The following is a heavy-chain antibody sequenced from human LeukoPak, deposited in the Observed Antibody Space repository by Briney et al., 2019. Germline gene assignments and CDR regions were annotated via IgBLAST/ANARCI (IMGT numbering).Heavy chain of an antibody. CDR1: GYTFTSYG. V-gene: IGHV1-18*04. D-gene: IGHD2-15*01. J-gene: IGHJ4*02. CDR2: ISAYNGNT. Sequence: ASVKVSCKASGYTFTSYGISWVRQAPGQGLEWMGWISAYNGNTNYAQKLRGRVTMTTDTSTSTAYMELRSLRSDDTAVYYCARDRTSWGYCSGGSCLFDYWGQGTLVTVSS. CDR3: ARDRTSWGYCSGGSCLFDY.